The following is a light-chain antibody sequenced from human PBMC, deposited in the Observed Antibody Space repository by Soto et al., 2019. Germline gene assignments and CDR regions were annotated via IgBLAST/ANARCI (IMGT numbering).Light chain of an antibody. CDR1: SSDVGGYKF. V-gene: IGLV2-14*03. Sequence: QAVVTQPASVSGSPGQSITISCTGTSSDVGGYKFVSWYQHHPGKAPKLIIYDVSDRPSGVSNRFSGSKSGNTASLTISGLQAEDEADYYCSSYTSSGSLVAFGGGTKVTVL. J-gene: IGLJ2*01. CDR2: DVS. CDR3: SSYTSSGSLVA.